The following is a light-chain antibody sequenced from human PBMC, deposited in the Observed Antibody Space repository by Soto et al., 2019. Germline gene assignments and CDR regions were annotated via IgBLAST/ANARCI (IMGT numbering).Light chain of an antibody. Sequence: DIQMTQSPSSLSASVGDTVTITCRASQAIRNDLGWYQQKPGEAPKRLIYAASYLQDGVPSRFSGSGSGTEFTFTIISLQPEDFGSYYCLQHHSSPYTFGQGTKMEI. CDR1: QAIRND. V-gene: IGKV1-17*01. CDR3: LQHHSSPYT. J-gene: IGKJ2*01. CDR2: AAS.